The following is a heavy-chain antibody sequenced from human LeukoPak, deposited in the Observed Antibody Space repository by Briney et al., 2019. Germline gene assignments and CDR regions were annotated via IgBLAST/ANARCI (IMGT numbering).Heavy chain of an antibody. CDR3: AREVYYDFWSGYYTASGIVYGMDV. CDR2: ISSSSSYI. V-gene: IGHV3-21*01. CDR1: GFTFSSYS. Sequence: GGSLRLSCAASGFTFSSYSMNWVRQAPGKGLEWVSSISSSSSYIYYADSVKGRFTTSRDNAKNSLYLQMNSLRAEDTAVYYCAREVYYDFWSGYYTASGIVYGMDVWGQGTTVTVSS. J-gene: IGHJ6*02. D-gene: IGHD3-3*01.